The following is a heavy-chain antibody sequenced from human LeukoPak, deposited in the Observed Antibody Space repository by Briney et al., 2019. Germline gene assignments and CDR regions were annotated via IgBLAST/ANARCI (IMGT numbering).Heavy chain of an antibody. V-gene: IGHV3-53*04. CDR2: IYSSGGT. CDR1: GVTVSLNY. J-gene: IGHJ4*02. Sequence: PSGSLRLSCAASGVTVSLNYMAWVRQAPGKGLEWVSVIYSSGGTFYADSVKGRFTISRHNSKNKLYLQMNSLTTEDTAVYFCARGPGGFSYGSFDYWGQGTLVTVSS. D-gene: IGHD5-18*01. CDR3: ARGPGGFSYGSFDY.